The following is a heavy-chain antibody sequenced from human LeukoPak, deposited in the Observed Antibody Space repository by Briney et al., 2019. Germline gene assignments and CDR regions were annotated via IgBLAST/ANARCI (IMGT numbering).Heavy chain of an antibody. CDR1: GGSISSSSYY. CDR2: IYYSGST. D-gene: IGHD3-3*01. CDR3: AREIHTSDFWSGYHVGFDP. J-gene: IGHJ5*02. Sequence: PSETLSLTCTVSGGSISSSSYYWGWIRQPPGKGLEWIGYIYYSGSTNYNPSLKSRVTISVDTSKNQFSLKLSSVTAADTAVYYCAREIHTSDFWSGYHVGFDPWGQGTLVTVSS. V-gene: IGHV4-61*01.